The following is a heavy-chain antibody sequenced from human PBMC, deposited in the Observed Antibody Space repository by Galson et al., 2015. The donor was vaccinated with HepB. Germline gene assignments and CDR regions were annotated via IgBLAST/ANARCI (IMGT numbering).Heavy chain of an antibody. J-gene: IGHJ3*02. Sequence: QSGAEVKKPGDSLKIFCQGSGFNFTNYWIGWVRQMPGKGLEWMGNIYPEDSDTRYSPSFRGQVIISADKSIATAYLQWSSLKASDTAMYYCARLGIDAFDIWGQGTRASVSS. CDR1: GFNFTNYW. V-gene: IGHV5-51*03. CDR2: IYPEDSDT. CDR3: ARLGIDAFDI. D-gene: IGHD7-27*01.